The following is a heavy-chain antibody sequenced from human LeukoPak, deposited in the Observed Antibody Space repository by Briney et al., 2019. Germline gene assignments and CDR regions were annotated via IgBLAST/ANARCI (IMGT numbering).Heavy chain of an antibody. CDR3: ARGNSGHCTGATCYALDY. CDR1: GFTFSSYA. V-gene: IGHV3-23*01. Sequence: GGSLRLSCAAPGFTFSSYAMSFLRRAPGKGLEWVSAISDDFGTYHADSVKGRFTISRDNSRNTLYLQMTSLRAEDTAVYYCARGNSGHCTGATCYALDYWGQGTLVTVSS. CDR2: ISDDFGT. D-gene: IGHD2-2*01. J-gene: IGHJ4*02.